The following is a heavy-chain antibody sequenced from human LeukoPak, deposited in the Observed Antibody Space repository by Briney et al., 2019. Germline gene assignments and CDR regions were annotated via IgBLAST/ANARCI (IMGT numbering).Heavy chain of an antibody. CDR1: GGSFSGYY. J-gene: IGHJ4*02. V-gene: IGHV4-34*01. Sequence: PSETLSLTCAVYGGSFSGYYWSWIRQPPGKGLEWIGEINHSGSTNYNPSLKSRVTISVDTSENQFSLELRSVTAADTAVYYCARQPYYYDSSSYHSSFDYWGQGTLVTVSS. CDR3: ARQPYYYDSSSYHSSFDY. CDR2: INHSGST. D-gene: IGHD3-22*01.